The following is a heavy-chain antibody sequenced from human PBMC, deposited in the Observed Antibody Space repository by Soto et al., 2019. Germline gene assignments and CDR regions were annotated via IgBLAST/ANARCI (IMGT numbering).Heavy chain of an antibody. V-gene: IGHV1-18*01. Sequence: ASVKVSCKASGYTFTSYGISWVRQAPGQGLEWMGWISAYNGNTNYAQKLQGRVTMTTDTSTSTAYMELRSLRSDDTAVYYCAREGAYYDSSGYDDYWGQGTLVTAPQ. CDR2: ISAYNGNT. D-gene: IGHD3-22*01. CDR1: GYTFTSYG. J-gene: IGHJ4*02. CDR3: AREGAYYDSSGYDDY.